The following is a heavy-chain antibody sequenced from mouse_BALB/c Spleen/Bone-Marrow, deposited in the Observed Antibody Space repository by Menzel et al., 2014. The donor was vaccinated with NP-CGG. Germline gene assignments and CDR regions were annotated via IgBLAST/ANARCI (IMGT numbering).Heavy chain of an antibody. CDR2: IWGDGST. V-gene: IGHV2-6-7*01. Sequence: QVQLQQSGPGLVAPSQSLSVTCTVSGFLLTGYGVSWVRQSPGKGLEWLGMIWGDGSTDYNSALKSRLSISKDNSKSQVFLKMNSLQTDDTARYYCARDSFLITRALDYWGQGTSVTVSS. CDR3: ARDSFLITRALDY. J-gene: IGHJ4*01. D-gene: IGHD2-4*01. CDR1: GFLLTGYG.